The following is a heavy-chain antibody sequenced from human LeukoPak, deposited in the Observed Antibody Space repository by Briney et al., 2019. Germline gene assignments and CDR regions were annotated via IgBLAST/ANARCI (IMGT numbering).Heavy chain of an antibody. CDR1: GFRFSDYT. V-gene: IGHV3-23*01. Sequence: GGSLRLSCAASGFRFSDYTMTWVRQAPGKGPEWVSAIGGRGGSTYYADSLGGRFTISRDNSKDMLYLQMNSLKVEDTATYYCGKEGGAWGQGTKVTVSA. CDR2: IGGRGGST. D-gene: IGHD3-16*01. CDR3: GKEGGA. J-gene: IGHJ5*02.